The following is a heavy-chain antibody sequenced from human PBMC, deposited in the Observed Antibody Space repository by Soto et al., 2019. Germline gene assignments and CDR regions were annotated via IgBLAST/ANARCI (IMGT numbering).Heavy chain of an antibody. Sequence: QTGGSLRLSCAASGFTFSSYGMHWVRQAPGKGLEWVAVIPYDGSNKYYADSVKGRFTISRDNSKNTLYLQMNSLRAEDTAVYYCAKDLHRGGLATVTRTPPQFDYWGQGTLVTVSS. CDR1: GFTFSSYG. D-gene: IGHD4-17*01. CDR2: IPYDGSNK. J-gene: IGHJ4*02. CDR3: AKDLHRGGLATVTRTPPQFDY. V-gene: IGHV3-30*18.